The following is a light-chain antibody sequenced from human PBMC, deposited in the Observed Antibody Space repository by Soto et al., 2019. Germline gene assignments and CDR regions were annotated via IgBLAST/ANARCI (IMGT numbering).Light chain of an antibody. CDR1: TSNIGSNT. Sequence: QSVLTQPPSASGTPGQRVTISCSGSTSNIGSNTVYWYHQLPGRAPQLLIHTSDQRPSGVPDRFSGSRSGTSASLAISGLQSEDEADYYCATWDDSLNIVVFGGGTKLTVL. CDR3: ATWDDSLNIVV. J-gene: IGLJ2*01. CDR2: TSD. V-gene: IGLV1-44*01.